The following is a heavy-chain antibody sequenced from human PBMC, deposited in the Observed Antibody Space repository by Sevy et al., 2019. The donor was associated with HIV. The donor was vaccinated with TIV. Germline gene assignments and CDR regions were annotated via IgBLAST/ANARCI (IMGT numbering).Heavy chain of an antibody. CDR2: ILYDGSNE. V-gene: IGHV3-30*18. CDR1: GFTFNGYG. D-gene: IGHD3-10*01. CDR3: AKGLHYGSGSYYGGTDY. J-gene: IGHJ4*01. Sequence: GGSLRLSCAASGFTFNGYGMHWVRQAPGKGLEWVAVILYDGSNEYYADSVKGRFTISRDNSKNTVYLKMNRLRTEDTAVYYCAKGLHYGSGSYYGGTDYWGHGTLVTVSS.